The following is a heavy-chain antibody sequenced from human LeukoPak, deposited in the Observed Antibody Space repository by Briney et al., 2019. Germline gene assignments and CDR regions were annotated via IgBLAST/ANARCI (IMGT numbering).Heavy chain of an antibody. CDR2: INSDGSST. D-gene: IGHD1-26*01. CDR3: ARVRSGSLDY. J-gene: IGHJ4*02. CDR1: GFTFSSYW. V-gene: IGHV3-74*01. Sequence: GGSLRLSCAASGFTFSSYWMHWVRQVPGKGLVWVSRINSDGSSTTYADSVKGRFTISRDNAKNSLYLQMDSLKAEDTAVYYCARVRSGSLDYWGQGTLVTVSS.